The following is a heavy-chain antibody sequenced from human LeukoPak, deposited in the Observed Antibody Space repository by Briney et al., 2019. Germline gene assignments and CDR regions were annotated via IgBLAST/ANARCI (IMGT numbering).Heavy chain of an antibody. CDR3: AKDLNYYGSGSYSDY. CDR2: ISSSSSYI. D-gene: IGHD3-10*01. Sequence: GGSLRLSCAASGFTFSSYSMNWVRQAPGKGLEWVSSISSSSSYIYYADSVKGRFTISRDNAKNSLYLQMNSLRAEDTAVYYCAKDLNYYGSGSYSDYWGQGTLVTVSS. CDR1: GFTFSSYS. V-gene: IGHV3-21*01. J-gene: IGHJ4*02.